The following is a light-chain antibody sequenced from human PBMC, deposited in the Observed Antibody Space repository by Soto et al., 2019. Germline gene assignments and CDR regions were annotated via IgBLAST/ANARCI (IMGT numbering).Light chain of an antibody. J-gene: IGLJ2*01. CDR1: SSDVGNYNL. CDR3: CSFALRSTLT. CDR2: EGS. V-gene: IGLV2-23*01. Sequence: QSALTQPASVSGSPGPSITISCTGTSSDVGNYNLVSWYQQYPGKAPKLMIYEGSKRPSGVSNRFSGSTSGNTASLTISGLQAEDVADYYCCSFALRSTLTFGGGTKLTVL.